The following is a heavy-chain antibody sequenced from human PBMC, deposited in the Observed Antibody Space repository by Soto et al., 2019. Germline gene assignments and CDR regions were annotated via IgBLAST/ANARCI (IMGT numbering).Heavy chain of an antibody. Sequence: PGGSLRLSCAASGFTFSNAWMSWVRQAPGKGLEWVGRIKSKTDGGTTDYTAPVKGRFTISRDDSKNTLYLQMNSLKTEDTAVYYCTTPLGRSVFYAFDIWGQGTMVTVSS. J-gene: IGHJ3*02. CDR3: TTPLGRSVFYAFDI. CDR1: GFTFSNAW. V-gene: IGHV3-15*01. CDR2: IKSKTDGGTT. D-gene: IGHD3-16*01.